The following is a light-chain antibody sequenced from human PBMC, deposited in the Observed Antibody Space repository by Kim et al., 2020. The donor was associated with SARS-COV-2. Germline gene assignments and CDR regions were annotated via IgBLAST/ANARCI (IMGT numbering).Light chain of an antibody. CDR3: QVWDSSSDHLRV. V-gene: IGLV3-21*04. Sequence: SYELTQPPSVSVAPGKTARITCGGNNIGSKSVHWYQQKPGQAPVLVIYYDSDRPSGIPERISGSNSGNTATLTISRVEAGDEDDYYCQVWDSSSDHLRVFGGGTQLTVL. CDR1: NIGSKS. CDR2: YDS. J-gene: IGLJ3*02.